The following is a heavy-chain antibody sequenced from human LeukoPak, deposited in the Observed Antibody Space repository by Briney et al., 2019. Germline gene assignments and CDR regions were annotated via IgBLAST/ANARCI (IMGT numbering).Heavy chain of an antibody. Sequence: GGSLRLSCAASGSTFSDYYMSWIRQAPGKGLEWVSYISSSGSTIYYADSVKGRFTISRDNAKNSLYLQMNSLRAEDTAVYYCARDYYGSGNYYYYYYMDVWGKGTTVTVSS. V-gene: IGHV3-11*04. CDR3: ARDYYGSGNYYYYYYMDV. CDR2: ISSSGSTI. D-gene: IGHD3-10*01. J-gene: IGHJ6*03. CDR1: GSTFSDYY.